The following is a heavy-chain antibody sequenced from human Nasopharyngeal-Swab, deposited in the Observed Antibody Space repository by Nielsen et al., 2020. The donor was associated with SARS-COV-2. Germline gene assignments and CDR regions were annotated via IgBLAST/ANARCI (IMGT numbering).Heavy chain of an antibody. CDR1: GGTFSSYA. Sequence: SVKVSCKASGGTFSSYAISWVRQAPGQGLEWMGGIIPIFGTANYAQKFQGRVTITADKSTSTAYMELSSLRSEDTAVYYCARDRAYDSSGYGLYWGQGTLVTVSS. CDR3: ARDRAYDSSGYGLY. D-gene: IGHD3-22*01. V-gene: IGHV1-69*06. J-gene: IGHJ4*02. CDR2: IIPIFGTA.